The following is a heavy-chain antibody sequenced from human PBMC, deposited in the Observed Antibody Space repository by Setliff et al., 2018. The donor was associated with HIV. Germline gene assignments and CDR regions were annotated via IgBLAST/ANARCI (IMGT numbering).Heavy chain of an antibody. V-gene: IGHV3-7*04. CDR3: ARTIEQWVVREFDY. D-gene: IGHD6-19*01. CDR2: IKQDGSEK. J-gene: IGHJ4*02. Sequence: GGSLRLSCAASGFTFSSYWMSWVRQAPGKGLEWVANIKQDGSEKYYVDSVKGRFTISRDNAKNSLYLQMNSLRVEDTAVYYCARTIEQWVVREFDYWGQGMLVTVSS. CDR1: GFTFSSYW.